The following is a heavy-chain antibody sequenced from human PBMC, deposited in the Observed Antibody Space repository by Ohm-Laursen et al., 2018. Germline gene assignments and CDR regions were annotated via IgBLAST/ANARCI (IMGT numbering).Heavy chain of an antibody. CDR1: GFTFSSYW. CDR3: AKVRSNWNYDY. V-gene: IGHV3-7*03. D-gene: IGHD1-7*01. J-gene: IGHJ4*02. Sequence: SLRLSCTASGFTFSSYWMSWVRQAPGKGLEWVANIKQDGSEKYYVDSVKGRFTISRDNAKNSLYLQMNSLRAEDTAVYYCAKVRSNWNYDYWGQGTLVTVSS. CDR2: IKQDGSEK.